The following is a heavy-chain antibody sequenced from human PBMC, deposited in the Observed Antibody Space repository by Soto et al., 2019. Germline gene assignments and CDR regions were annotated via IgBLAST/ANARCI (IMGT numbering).Heavy chain of an antibody. V-gene: IGHV4-31*03. D-gene: IGHD6-13*01. Sequence: QVQLQESGPGLVKPSQTLSLTCTVSGGSINSANYYWNWIRQHPGKGLEWIGYISYSGTTSYNPSLKSRVPITVDTSTNQFSLKLRSVTAADTAGYYCARLSITETGGGFDPWGQGTLVTVSS. CDR1: GGSINSANYY. CDR2: ISYSGTT. CDR3: ARLSITETGGGFDP. J-gene: IGHJ5*02.